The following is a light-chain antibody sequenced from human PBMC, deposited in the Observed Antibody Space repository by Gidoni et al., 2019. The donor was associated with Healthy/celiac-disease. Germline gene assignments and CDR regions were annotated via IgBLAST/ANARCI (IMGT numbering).Light chain of an antibody. V-gene: IGKV2-28*01. CDR2: LGS. Sequence: DIVMTQSPLSLPVTPSEPASSSCRSSQSLLHSNGYNYLDWYLQKPGQSPQLLIYLGSNRASGVPDRFSGSGSGTDFTLKISRVEAEDVGVYYCMQALQTPPWTFXQXTKVEIK. J-gene: IGKJ1*01. CDR3: MQALQTPPWT. CDR1: QSLLHSNGYNY.